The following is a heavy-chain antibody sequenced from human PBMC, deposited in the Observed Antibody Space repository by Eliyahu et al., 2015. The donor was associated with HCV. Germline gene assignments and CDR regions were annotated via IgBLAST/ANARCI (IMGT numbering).Heavy chain of an antibody. CDR1: GFXFGDXA. Sequence: EVQVVESGGGLVKPGRSLRLXCTASGFXFGDXAMTWFRQAPGKGLEWVGFIRRKXYGGTTEYAASVKGRFTISRDDSKSIAYLQMNSLKTEDTAVYYCTRDHPYGDFPDYWGQGTLVTVSS. CDR3: TRDHPYGDFPDY. CDR2: IRRKXYGGTT. J-gene: IGHJ4*02. V-gene: IGHV3-49*05. D-gene: IGHD4-17*01.